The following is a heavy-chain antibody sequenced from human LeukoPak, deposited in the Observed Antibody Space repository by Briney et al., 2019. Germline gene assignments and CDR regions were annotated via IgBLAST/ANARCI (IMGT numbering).Heavy chain of an antibody. Sequence: SVKVSCKASGGTFSSYAISWVRQAPGQGLEWMGGIIPIFGTANYAQKFQGRVTITRNTSISTAYMELSSLRSEDTAVYYCARGACSGGSCFEYYFDYWGREPWSPSPQ. J-gene: IGHJ4*02. V-gene: IGHV1-69*05. CDR2: IIPIFGTA. CDR1: GGTFSSYA. CDR3: ARGACSGGSCFEYYFDY. D-gene: IGHD2-15*01.